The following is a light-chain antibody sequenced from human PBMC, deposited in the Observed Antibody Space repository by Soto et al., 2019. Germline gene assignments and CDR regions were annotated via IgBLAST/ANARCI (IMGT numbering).Light chain of an antibody. J-gene: IGLJ2*01. Sequence: QSVLTQPPSVSGAPVQRVIISCTGSSSNIGAGYDVHWYQQLPGTAPKLLIYDNKNRPSGVPDRLSGSKSGTSASLAITGLQAEDEADYYCQSYDSSLSVSVFGGGTTLTVL. CDR1: SSNIGAGYD. CDR2: DNK. V-gene: IGLV1-40*01. CDR3: QSYDSSLSVSV.